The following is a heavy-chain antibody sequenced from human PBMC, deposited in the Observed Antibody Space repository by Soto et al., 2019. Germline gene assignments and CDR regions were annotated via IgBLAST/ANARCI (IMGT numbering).Heavy chain of an antibody. V-gene: IGHV3-30*04. CDR2: VTYDGSSG. CDR3: ARDKVQVWFDY. Sequence: QVQLVESGGGVVQPGRSLRLSCEVSGFTFRSYAMHWVRQAPGRGLEWVATVTYDGSSGYYADSVKGRFTISRDNPKNTLYLQMNSLRVEDTAVYYCARDKVQVWFDYWGQGALVTVSS. CDR1: GFTFRSYA. D-gene: IGHD5-18*01. J-gene: IGHJ4*02.